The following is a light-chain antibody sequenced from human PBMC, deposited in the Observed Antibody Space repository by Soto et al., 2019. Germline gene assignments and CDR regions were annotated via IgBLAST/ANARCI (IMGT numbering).Light chain of an antibody. Sequence: QSVLTQPASVSGSPGQSITISCTRTSSDVGSYNLVSWYQQHPGKAPKGMIYEVSKRPSGVSNRFSGSKSGNTASLTISGLQAEDEADYYCCSYGGNYVFGAGTKLTVL. J-gene: IGLJ1*01. CDR3: CSYGGNYV. CDR2: EVS. CDR1: SSDVGSYNL. V-gene: IGLV2-23*02.